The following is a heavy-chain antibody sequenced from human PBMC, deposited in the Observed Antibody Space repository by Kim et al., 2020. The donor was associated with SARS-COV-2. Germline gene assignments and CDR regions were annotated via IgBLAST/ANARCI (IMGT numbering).Heavy chain of an antibody. J-gene: IGHJ4*02. Sequence: GGSLRLSCAVSGFTFSSYAMHWVRQAPGKGLEWVALISYDGSNNYYADSVKGRFTISRDNSKNTLYLQMNSLRAEDTAVYYCARDAGYCSGGRCNCPGGYWGQGTLVTVSS. CDR1: GFTFSSYA. D-gene: IGHD2-15*01. V-gene: IGHV3-30-3*01. CDR3: ARDAGYCSGGRCNCPGGY. CDR2: ISYDGSNN.